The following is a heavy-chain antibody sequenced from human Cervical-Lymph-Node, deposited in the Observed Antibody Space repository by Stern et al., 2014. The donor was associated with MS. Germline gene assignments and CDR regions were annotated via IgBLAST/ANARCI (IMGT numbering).Heavy chain of an antibody. J-gene: IGHJ4*02. V-gene: IGHV3-21*01. CDR2: SRGGSGST. D-gene: IGHD4-11*01. Sequence: VQLVESGAGLAKPGGSLRLSCAASAPTFTAYSMNWVRHAPGQGLEWVASSRGGSGSTYYGDSVKGRFAISRDNAKKSLYLHMSSLRGEDTAVYYCTTRDNYGDYWGQGTQVTVSS. CDR1: APTFTAYS. CDR3: TTRDNYGDY.